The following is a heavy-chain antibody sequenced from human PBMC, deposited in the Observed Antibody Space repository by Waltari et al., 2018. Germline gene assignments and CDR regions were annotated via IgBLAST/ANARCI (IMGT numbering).Heavy chain of an antibody. J-gene: IGHJ4*02. D-gene: IGHD2-2*01. V-gene: IGHV3-74*01. CDR1: GFTFGNYG. Sequence: EVQLVQSGGGLVQPGGSLRRSCAASGFTFGNYGTPWVGQAPRGGLVWVSRIHNDGSSADYADSVKSRFTISRDNAKNTLYLQMNSLRAEDTAVYYCVRDPATRPELFDSWGQGSLVTVSS. CDR2: IHNDGSSA. CDR3: VRDPATRPELFDS.